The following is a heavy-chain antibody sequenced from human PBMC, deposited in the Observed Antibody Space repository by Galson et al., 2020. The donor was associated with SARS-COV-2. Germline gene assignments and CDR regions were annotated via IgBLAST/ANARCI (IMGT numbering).Heavy chain of an antibody. D-gene: IGHD2-15*01. Sequence: GGSLRLSCTVSGFSLSDYYMSWIRQAPGKGLEWIAYIRNGDSATYYAASVRGRFTISKDHAEKSLYLQMSSRRAEDTAVYYCARGPRGFFDYWGHGTLVTVSS. V-gene: IGHV3-11*01. CDR3: ARGPRGFFDY. J-gene: IGHJ4*01. CDR2: IRNGDSAT. CDR1: GFSLSDYY.